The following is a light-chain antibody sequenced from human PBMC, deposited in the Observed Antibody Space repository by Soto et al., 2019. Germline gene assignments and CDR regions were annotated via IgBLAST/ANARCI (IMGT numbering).Light chain of an antibody. J-gene: IGKJ4*01. CDR1: QSISSW. CDR2: KAS. V-gene: IGKV1-5*03. Sequence: DIQMTQSPSTLSASVGDRVTITCRASQSISSWLAWYQHKPGKAPKVLIYKASTLESGVPSRFSGSGSGTDFTLTISSLQPDDFATYYCQHYNTYPLTFGGGTKVESK. CDR3: QHYNTYPLT.